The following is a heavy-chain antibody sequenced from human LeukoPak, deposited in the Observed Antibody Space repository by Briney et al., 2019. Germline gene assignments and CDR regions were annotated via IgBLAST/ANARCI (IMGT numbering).Heavy chain of an antibody. CDR1: GYTFTSYY. CDR2: MNPNSGNT. V-gene: IGHV1-8*03. CDR3: ARGVRIQLWLLHYYYYMDV. Sequence: ASVKVSCKASGYTFTSYYVNWVRQATGQGLEWMGWMNPNSGNTGYAQKFQGRVTITRNTSISTAYMELSSLRSEDTAVYYCARGVRIQLWLLHYYYYMDVWGKGTTVTVSS. D-gene: IGHD5-18*01. J-gene: IGHJ6*03.